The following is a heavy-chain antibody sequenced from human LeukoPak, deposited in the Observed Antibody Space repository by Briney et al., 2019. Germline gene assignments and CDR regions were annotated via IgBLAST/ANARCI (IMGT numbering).Heavy chain of an antibody. D-gene: IGHD3-22*01. V-gene: IGHV1-8*01. J-gene: IGHJ4*02. CDR1: GYTFTSYD. CDR2: MNPNSGNT. Sequence: ASVKVSCKASGYTFTSYDINWVRQATGQGLEWMGRMNPNSGNTGYAQKFQGRVTMTRNTSISTAYMELSSLRSEDTAVYYCARRGEYYYDSSGYYYNPYYFDYWGQGTLVTVSS. CDR3: ARRGEYYYDSSGYYYNPYYFDY.